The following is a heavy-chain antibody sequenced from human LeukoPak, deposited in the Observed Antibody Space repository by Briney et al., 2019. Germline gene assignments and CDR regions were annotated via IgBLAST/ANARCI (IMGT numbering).Heavy chain of an antibody. V-gene: IGHV1-3*01. Sequence: GASVKVSCKASGYTFTSYAMHWVRQAPGQRLEWMGWINAGNGNTKYSQKFQGRVTITWDTSASTAYMELSSLRSEDTAVYYCARGASSSWYYYGMDVWGKGTTVTVSS. CDR2: INAGNGNT. CDR3: ARGASSSWYYYGMDV. D-gene: IGHD6-13*01. CDR1: GYTFTSYA. J-gene: IGHJ6*04.